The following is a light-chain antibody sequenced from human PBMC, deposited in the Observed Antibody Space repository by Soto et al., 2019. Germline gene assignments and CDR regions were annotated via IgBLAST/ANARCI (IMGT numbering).Light chain of an antibody. J-gene: IGKJ2*01. CDR3: QQRSNWPPYT. Sequence: EIVLTQSPATLSLSPGERATLSCRASQSVSSYLAWYQQKPGQAPRLLIYDASNRAPGIPARFSGSGSRIDFTLPISSLEPEDFSVYYCQQRSNWPPYTFGQGTKLEIK. CDR2: DAS. CDR1: QSVSSY. V-gene: IGKV3-11*01.